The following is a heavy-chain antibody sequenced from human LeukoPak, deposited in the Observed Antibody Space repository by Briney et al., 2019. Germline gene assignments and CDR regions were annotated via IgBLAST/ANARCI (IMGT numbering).Heavy chain of an antibody. CDR3: ARDLRDFWSGLQFDY. J-gene: IGHJ4*02. V-gene: IGHV1-69*01. D-gene: IGHD3-3*01. CDR2: IIPIFGTA. CDR1: GGTFSSYA. Sequence: GSSVKVSCKASGGTFSSYAISWVRQAPGQGLEWMGGIIPIFGTANYAQKFQGRVTITADESTSTAYMELSSLRSEDTAVYYCARDLRDFWSGLQFDYWDRGTLVTVSS.